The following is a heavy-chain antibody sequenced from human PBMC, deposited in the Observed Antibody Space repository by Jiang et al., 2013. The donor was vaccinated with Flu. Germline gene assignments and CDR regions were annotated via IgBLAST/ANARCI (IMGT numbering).Heavy chain of an antibody. D-gene: IGHD6-19*01. V-gene: IGHV1-18*01. CDR1: GYTFTNYG. J-gene: IGHJ3*02. Sequence: SGYTFTNYGISWVRQAPGQGLEWMGWISAYNGDTNYAQKLQGRVTLTTDTSTSTAYMELRSLRSDDTAVYYCARKPRSGWVDGAFDIWGQGTMVTVSS. CDR2: ISAYNGDT. CDR3: ARKPRSGWVDGAFDI.